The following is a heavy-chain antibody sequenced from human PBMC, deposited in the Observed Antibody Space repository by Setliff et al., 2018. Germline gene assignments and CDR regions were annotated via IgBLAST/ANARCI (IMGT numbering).Heavy chain of an antibody. Sequence: QAGGSLRLSCAASGFTFSSYAMHWVRQAPGKGLEWVAVISYDGSNKYYADSVKGRFTISRDNSKNTLYLQMNSLRAEDTAVYYCAKNTAMGFDYWGQGTLVTVSS. CDR3: AKNTAMGFDY. V-gene: IGHV3-30*18. D-gene: IGHD5-18*01. CDR1: GFTFSSYA. CDR2: ISYDGSNK. J-gene: IGHJ4*02.